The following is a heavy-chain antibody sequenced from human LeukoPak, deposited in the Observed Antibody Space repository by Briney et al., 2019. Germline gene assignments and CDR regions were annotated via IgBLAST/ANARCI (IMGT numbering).Heavy chain of an antibody. Sequence: SETLSLTCTVSGASINSHWWTWIRQFPGKTLEWIGYIYYSGSTNYNPSLKSRVTISVDMSKNQFSLNMTSVTAADTAVYYCARGSGTYDYWGQGTLITVSS. CDR3: ARGSGTYDY. CDR2: IYYSGST. CDR1: GASINSHW. D-gene: IGHD1-14*01. V-gene: IGHV4-59*08. J-gene: IGHJ4*02.